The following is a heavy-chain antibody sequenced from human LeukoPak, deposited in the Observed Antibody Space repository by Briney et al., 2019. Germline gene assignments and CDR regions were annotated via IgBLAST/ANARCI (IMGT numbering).Heavy chain of an antibody. CDR2: ICYSGST. D-gene: IGHD6-19*01. J-gene: IGHJ4*02. V-gene: IGHV4-39*01. CDR1: GGSISSSSYY. Sequence: SETLSLTCTVSGGSISSSSYYWGWIRQPPGKGLEWIGSICYSGSTYYNPSLKSRVTISVDTSKNQFSLKLSSVTAADTAVYYCARRDSGWYYFDYWGQGTLVTVSS. CDR3: ARRDSGWYYFDY.